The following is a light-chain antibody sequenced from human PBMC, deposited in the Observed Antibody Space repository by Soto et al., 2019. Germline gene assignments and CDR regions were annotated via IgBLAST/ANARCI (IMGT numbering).Light chain of an antibody. V-gene: IGKV1-16*01. J-gene: IGKJ1*01. CDR3: QQYNSYPWT. CDR1: QGISTF. Sequence: DIQMTQSPSSLSASVGDRVTITCRASQGISTFLAWFQQKPGKAPKTLIYAASSLHSGVPSRFSGSGSGTEFTLTISSLQPDDFATYYCQQYNSYPWTFGQGTKVEIK. CDR2: AAS.